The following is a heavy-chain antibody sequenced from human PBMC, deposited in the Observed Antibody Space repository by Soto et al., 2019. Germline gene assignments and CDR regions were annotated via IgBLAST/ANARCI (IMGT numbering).Heavy chain of an antibody. J-gene: IGHJ4*02. CDR2: IWYDGSNK. CDR1: GFTFSSYG. Sequence: GGSLRLSCAASGFTFSSYGMHWVRQAPGKGLEWVAVIWYDGSNKYYADSVKGRFTISRDNCNNTLYLEMNSLRAEDTAVDYCARAPYSGWPVDYRRQGTMFT. CDR3: ARAPYSGWPVDY. D-gene: IGHD6-19*01. V-gene: IGHV3-33*01.